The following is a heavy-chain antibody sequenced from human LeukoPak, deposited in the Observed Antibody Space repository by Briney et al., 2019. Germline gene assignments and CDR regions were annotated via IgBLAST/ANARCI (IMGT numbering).Heavy chain of an antibody. D-gene: IGHD3-10*01. Sequence: GRSLRLSCAASRFIFSGYGMHWVRQAPGKGLEWVAVIRYDGSNKYYADSVKGRFTISRDNSKNTLYLQMNTLRAEDTAVYYCANDYRSGSFHDFWGQGTLVTVSS. J-gene: IGHJ4*02. CDR2: IRYDGSNK. CDR1: RFIFSGYG. CDR3: ANDYRSGSFHDF. V-gene: IGHV3-33*06.